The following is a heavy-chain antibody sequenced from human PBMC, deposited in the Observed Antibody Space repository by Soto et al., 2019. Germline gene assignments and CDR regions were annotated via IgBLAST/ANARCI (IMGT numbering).Heavy chain of an antibody. V-gene: IGHV4-31*11. J-gene: IGHJ6*03. Sequence: QVQLQESGPGLVKPSETLSLTCAVSSGSISSGEDYWSWIRQRPGKGLEWIGYIFSSGSTFYNPSFKSRVSISRDTSKNHFSLRLSAVTAADTATYYCERDGGWTVKRRYNYYFYMDVWGKGKTVTVSS. CDR3: ERDGGWTVKRRYNYYFYMDV. D-gene: IGHD4-4*01. CDR1: SGSISSGEDY. CDR2: IFSSGST.